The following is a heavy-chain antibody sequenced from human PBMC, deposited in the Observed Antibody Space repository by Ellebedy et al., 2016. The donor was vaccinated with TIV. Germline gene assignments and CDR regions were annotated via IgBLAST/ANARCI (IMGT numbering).Heavy chain of an antibody. Sequence: GESLKISCVASGFTFTDSYMSWLRQAPGKGLEWVSYISSTGNIIHYADSVKGRFTISRDNARNSLYLQMNSLRAEDTAVYYCARETAWYFDLWGRGTLVTVSS. CDR2: ISSTGNII. CDR1: GFTFTDSY. CDR3: ARETAWYFDL. J-gene: IGHJ2*01. V-gene: IGHV3-11*01.